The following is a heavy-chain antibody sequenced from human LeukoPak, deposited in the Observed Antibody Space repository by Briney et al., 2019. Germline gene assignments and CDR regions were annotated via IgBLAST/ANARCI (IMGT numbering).Heavy chain of an antibody. Sequence: GRSLRLSCAASGFTFSRYGMHWVRQAPGKGLEWVAVVSFEGSNKYYADSVKGRFTISRDNSKNTLSLQMNSLRAEDTAVYYCAKDMGYYYGSGSYPPENDYWGQETLATVSS. V-gene: IGHV3-30*18. D-gene: IGHD3-10*01. J-gene: IGHJ4*02. CDR1: GFTFSRYG. CDR2: VSFEGSNK. CDR3: AKDMGYYYGSGSYPPENDY.